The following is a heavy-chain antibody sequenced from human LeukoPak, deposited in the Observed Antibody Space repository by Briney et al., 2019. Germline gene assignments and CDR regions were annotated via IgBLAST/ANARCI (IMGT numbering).Heavy chain of an antibody. CDR3: AKGQGLVVVRGVITF. Sequence: PGGSLRLSCAASGFTFSSYWMHWVRQAPGKGLVWVSRINSDGSSTSHADSVKGRFTISRDNAKNTLYLQMNSLRAEDTAVYYCAKGQGLVVVRGVITFWGQGTLVTVSS. J-gene: IGHJ4*02. D-gene: IGHD3-10*01. CDR1: GFTFSSYW. CDR2: INSDGSST. V-gene: IGHV3-74*01.